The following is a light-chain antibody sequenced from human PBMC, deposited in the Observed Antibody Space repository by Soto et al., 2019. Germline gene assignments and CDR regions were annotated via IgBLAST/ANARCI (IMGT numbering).Light chain of an antibody. CDR2: GAS. Sequence: EIVLTQSPGTLSLSPGERATLSCRASQSVGSNYLAWYQQKPGQAPRLLIFGASTRATGIPDRFSGSGSGTDFTLTISSLEPEDAAVYYCQQRSNWPPITFGQGTRLEIK. V-gene: IGKV3D-20*02. CDR3: QQRSNWPPIT. CDR1: QSVGSNY. J-gene: IGKJ5*01.